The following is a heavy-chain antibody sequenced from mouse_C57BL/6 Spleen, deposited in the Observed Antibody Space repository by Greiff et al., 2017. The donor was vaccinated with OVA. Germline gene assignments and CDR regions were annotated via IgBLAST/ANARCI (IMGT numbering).Heavy chain of an antibody. D-gene: IGHD2-3*01. J-gene: IGHJ1*03. CDR1: GYTFTSYD. CDR2: IYPRAGST. CDR3: ARSWGLSLRCFDV. V-gene: IGHV1-85*01. Sequence: QVHVKQSGPELVKPGASVKLSCKASGYTFTSYDINWVKQRPGQGLEWIGWIYPRAGSTKYNEKFKGKATLTVDTSSSTAYMELHSLTSEDSTVYFCARSWGLSLRCFDVWGTGTTGTVSS.